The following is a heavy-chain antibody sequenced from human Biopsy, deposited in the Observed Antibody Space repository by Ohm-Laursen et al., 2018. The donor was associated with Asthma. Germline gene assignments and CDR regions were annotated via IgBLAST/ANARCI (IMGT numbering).Heavy chain of an antibody. Sequence: GSLRLSCAAPGFTFGDYWMSWVRQVPGKGLEWVANIKHDGSEKNHVDSLKGRFTISRDNAKNSLYLQMNSLRAEDTAVYYCAKRRGYSGHDNDYWGQGTLVIVSS. J-gene: IGHJ4*02. CDR3: AKRRGYSGHDNDY. D-gene: IGHD5-12*01. CDR1: GFTFGDYW. CDR2: IKHDGSEK. V-gene: IGHV3-7*01.